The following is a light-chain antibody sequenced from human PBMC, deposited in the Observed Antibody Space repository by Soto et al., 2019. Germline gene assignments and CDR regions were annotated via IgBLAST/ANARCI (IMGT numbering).Light chain of an antibody. CDR1: HSVNSY. J-gene: IGKJ1*01. CDR3: PQGIQLPSGP. Sequence: QETLTVSPGERATLSFGAGHSVNSYFAWYQQKPGQAPRLLIHDASNRATGIPARFSGSGAVTDFTLNISCLALADFGVCFRPQGIQLPSGPCGQGTKVDIK. CDR2: DAS. V-gene: IGKV3-11*01.